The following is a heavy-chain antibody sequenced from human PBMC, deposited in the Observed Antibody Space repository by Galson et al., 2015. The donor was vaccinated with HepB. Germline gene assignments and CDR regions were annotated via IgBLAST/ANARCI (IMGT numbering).Heavy chain of an antibody. CDR3: ARDQRMVLGWFDP. V-gene: IGHV4-59*01. J-gene: IGHJ5*02. Sequence: SETLSLTCTVSGGSISSYYWSWIRQPPGKGLEWIGYIYYSGSTNYNPSLKSRVTISVDTSKNQFSLKLSSVTAADTAVYYCARDQRMVLGWFDPWGQGTLVTVSS. D-gene: IGHD3-10*01. CDR2: IYYSGST. CDR1: GGSISSYY.